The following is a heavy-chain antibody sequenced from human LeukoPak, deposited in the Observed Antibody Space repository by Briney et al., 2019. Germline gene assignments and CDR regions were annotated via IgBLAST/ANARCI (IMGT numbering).Heavy chain of an antibody. J-gene: IGHJ4*02. CDR3: AKDRLLWFGECFDY. D-gene: IGHD3-10*01. CDR1: GFTFSSYA. Sequence: GGSLRLSCAAPGFTFSSYAMSWVRQAPGKGLEWVSAISGSGGSTYYADSVKGRFTISRDNSKNTLYLQMNSLRAEDTAVYYCAKDRLLWFGECFDYWGQGTLVTVSS. CDR2: ISGSGGST. V-gene: IGHV3-23*01.